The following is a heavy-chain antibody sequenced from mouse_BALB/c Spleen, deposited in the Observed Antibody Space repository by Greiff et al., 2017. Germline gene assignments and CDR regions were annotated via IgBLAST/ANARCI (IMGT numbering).Heavy chain of an antibody. V-gene: IGHV1-69*02. CDR2: IYPSDSYT. CDR1: GYTFTSYW. D-gene: IGHD2-3*01. Sequence: QVQLQQPGAELVRPGASVKLSCKASGYTFTSYWINWVKQRPGQGLEWIGNIYPSDSYTNYNQKFKDKATLTVDKSSSTAYMQLSSPTSEDSAVYYCTRGGWLGAMDDWGQGTSVTVSS. J-gene: IGHJ4*01. CDR3: TRGGWLGAMDD.